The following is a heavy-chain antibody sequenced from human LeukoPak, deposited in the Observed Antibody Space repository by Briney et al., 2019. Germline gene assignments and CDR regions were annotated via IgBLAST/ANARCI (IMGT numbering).Heavy chain of an antibody. D-gene: IGHD6-13*01. CDR2: ISGSGGST. J-gene: IGHJ6*03. Sequence: GGSLRLSCAASGFTFSSYAMTWVRQAPGKGLEWVSAISGSGGSTYYADSVKGRFTISRDNSKNTLYLQMNSLRAEDTAVFYCAKAFRGGAAARSYYYYMDVWGKGTTVTVSS. V-gene: IGHV3-23*01. CDR3: AKAFRGGAAARSYYYYMDV. CDR1: GFTFSSYA.